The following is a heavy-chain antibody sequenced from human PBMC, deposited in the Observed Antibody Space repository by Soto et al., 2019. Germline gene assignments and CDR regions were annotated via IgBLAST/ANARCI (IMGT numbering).Heavy chain of an antibody. CDR3: ARSDVDTAMVAYYYYYGMDV. CDR1: GFTFSSYA. J-gene: IGHJ6*02. D-gene: IGHD5-18*01. Sequence: GGSLRLSCAASGFTFSSYAMRWVRQAPGKGLDWFSAISGSGSSTYYADSVKGRFTISRDNSKNTLYLQMNSLRAEDTAVYYCARSDVDTAMVAYYYYYGMDVWGQGTTVTVSS. V-gene: IGHV3-23*01. CDR2: ISGSGSST.